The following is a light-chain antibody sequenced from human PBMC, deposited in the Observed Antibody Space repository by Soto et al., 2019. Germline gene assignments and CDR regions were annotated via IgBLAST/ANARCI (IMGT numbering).Light chain of an antibody. Sequence: QSALTQPASVSGSPGQSITISCTGTSTYVGVYYYLSWFQQHPGKAPKLMIYDVTKRPSGVSNRFSGSMSGNTASLTISGLQAEDEADYYCGSYTSISSLEMVFGGGTKLTVL. V-gene: IGLV2-14*03. CDR2: DVT. CDR3: GSYTSISSLEMV. J-gene: IGLJ3*02. CDR1: STYVGVYYY.